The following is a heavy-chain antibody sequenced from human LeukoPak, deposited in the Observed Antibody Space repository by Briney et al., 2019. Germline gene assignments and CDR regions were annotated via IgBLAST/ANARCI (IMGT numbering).Heavy chain of an antibody. CDR1: GFTFGDYG. V-gene: IGHV3-49*04. CDR2: IRSKGYGGTT. Sequence: GGSLRLSCTASGFTFGDYGMSWVRQAPGKGLEWVGFIRSKGYGGTTEYAASVRGTFTISRDDSKSIAYLQMNSLKTEDTAVYYCTSESSTYYYGMDLWGQGTTVTVSS. D-gene: IGHD2-2*01. CDR3: TSESSTYYYGMDL. J-gene: IGHJ6*02.